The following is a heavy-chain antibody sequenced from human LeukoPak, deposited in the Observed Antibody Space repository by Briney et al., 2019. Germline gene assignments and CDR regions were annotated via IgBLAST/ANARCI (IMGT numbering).Heavy chain of an antibody. CDR1: GFTFSSYG. Sequence: KTGGSLRLSCAASGFTFSSYGMHWVRQAPGKGLEWVSSISSSSSYIYYADSVKGRFTISRDNAKNSLYLQMNSLRAEDTAVYYCARTNDYGSGSYIDYWGQGTLVTVSS. CDR3: ARTNDYGSGSYIDY. J-gene: IGHJ4*02. V-gene: IGHV3-21*01. D-gene: IGHD3-10*01. CDR2: ISSSSSYI.